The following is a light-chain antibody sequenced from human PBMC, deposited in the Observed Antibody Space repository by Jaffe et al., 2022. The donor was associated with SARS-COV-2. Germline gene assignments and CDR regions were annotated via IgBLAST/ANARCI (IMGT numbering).Light chain of an antibody. CDR1: NSNIGANS. V-gene: IGLV1-44*01. Sequence: QSVLTQPPSASATPGQRVTISCSGSNSNIGANSVHWYQQLPGTAPKLLIYTNNQRPSGVPDRFSGSKSDTSASLAISGLQSEDEADYYCAAWDDSLNGPVFGGGTKLTVL. J-gene: IGLJ2*01. CDR2: TNN. CDR3: AAWDDSLNGPV.